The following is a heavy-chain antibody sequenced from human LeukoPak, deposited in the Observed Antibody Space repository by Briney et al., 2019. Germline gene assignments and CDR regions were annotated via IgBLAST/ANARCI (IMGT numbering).Heavy chain of an antibody. CDR3: ARGWVDCSRSSCYAFDY. CDR1: GFTFSSYW. CDR2: IMQDGSEK. V-gene: IGHV3-7*01. J-gene: IGHJ4*02. Sequence: GGSLRLSCAASGFTFSSYWMSWVRQAPGKGLEWVANIMQDGSEKYYVDSVRGRFTISRDNAKKLLYLQMNSLRAEDTAVYYCARGWVDCSRSSCYAFDYWGQGTLVTVSS. D-gene: IGHD2-2*01.